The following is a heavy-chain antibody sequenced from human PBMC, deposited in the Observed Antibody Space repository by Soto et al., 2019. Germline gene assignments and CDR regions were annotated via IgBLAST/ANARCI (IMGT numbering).Heavy chain of an antibody. CDR2: IKSKTDGGTT. J-gene: IGHJ6*03. Sequence: GGSLRLSCAASGFTFSNAWMSWVRQAPGKGLEWVGRIKSKTDGGTTDYAAPVKGRFTISRDDSKNTLYLQMNSLKTEDTAVYYCTTDATMGTNPNYYYYYMDVWGKGTTVTVSS. V-gene: IGHV3-15*01. CDR1: GFTFSNAW. CDR3: TTDATMGTNPNYYYYYMDV. D-gene: IGHD7-27*01.